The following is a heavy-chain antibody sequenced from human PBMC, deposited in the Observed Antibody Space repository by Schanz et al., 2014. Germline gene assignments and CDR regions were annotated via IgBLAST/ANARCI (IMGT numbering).Heavy chain of an antibody. Sequence: VQLVESGGGLIKPGGSLRLSCEASEFTFSSYKMNWVRQAPGKGLEWVAVISYDGRNKYYADSVKGRFTISRDNSKNTLYLQMNSLRAEDTAVYYCAKQIHYDILTVTRNWGQGTLVTVSS. CDR1: EFTFSSYK. CDR3: AKQIHYDILTVTRN. V-gene: IGHV3-30-3*01. CDR2: ISYDGRNK. D-gene: IGHD3-9*01. J-gene: IGHJ4*02.